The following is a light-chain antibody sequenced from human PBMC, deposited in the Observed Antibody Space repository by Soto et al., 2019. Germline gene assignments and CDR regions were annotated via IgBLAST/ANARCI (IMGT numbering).Light chain of an antibody. J-gene: IGLJ2*01. V-gene: IGLV2-14*01. CDR2: EVS. CDR3: SSYSTTYTIL. CDR1: SSDVGGYNY. Sequence: QSALTQPASMSGSPGQSITISCTGTSSDVGGYNYVSWYQQYPDRAPKLIIYEVSNRPSGVSIRFSGSKSANTASLTISGLQAEDEGDYYCSSYSTTYTILFGGGTKVTVL.